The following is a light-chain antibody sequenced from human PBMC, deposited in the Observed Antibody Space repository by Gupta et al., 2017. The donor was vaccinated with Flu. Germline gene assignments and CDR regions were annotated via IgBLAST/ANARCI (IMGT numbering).Light chain of an antibody. CDR3: LQTYNVPRT. CDR2: AAS. J-gene: IGKJ1*01. Sequence: PSSLSASVGVRVTITCRANQNIGRFLNWYQQKPGQAPKLLIYAASDLQSGVPSRFSGSGSGTDFTLTINSLQPEDFATYYCLQTYNVPRTFGQGTXLEVK. CDR1: QNIGRF. V-gene: IGKV1-39*01.